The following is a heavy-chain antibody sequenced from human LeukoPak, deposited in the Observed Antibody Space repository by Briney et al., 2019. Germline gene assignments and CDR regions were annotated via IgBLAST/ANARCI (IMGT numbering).Heavy chain of an antibody. CDR1: GGSISSGNYY. D-gene: IGHD3-10*01. J-gene: IGHJ4*02. V-gene: IGHV4-61*02. Sequence: PSVTLSLTCTVSGGSISSGNYYWSWIRQPAGKGLEWIGRIYTSRSTNFHPSLKSRVTISVDTSKNQFSLKLSSVTAADTAVYYCARGLYYYASGSYNFDYWGQGTLVTVSS. CDR2: IYTSRST. CDR3: ARGLYYYASGSYNFDY.